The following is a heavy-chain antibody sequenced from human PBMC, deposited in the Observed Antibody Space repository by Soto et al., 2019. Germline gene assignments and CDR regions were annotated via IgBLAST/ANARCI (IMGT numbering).Heavy chain of an antibody. V-gene: IGHV1-3*01. CDR1: GYTFTSYA. Sequence: ASVKVSCKASGYTFTSYAMRWVRQAPGQRLEWMGWINAGNGNTKYSQKFQGRVTITRDTSASTAYMELSSLRSEDTAVYYCARDWGQLWSSFDYWGQGTLVTVSS. D-gene: IGHD5-18*01. CDR2: INAGNGNT. J-gene: IGHJ4*02. CDR3: ARDWGQLWSSFDY.